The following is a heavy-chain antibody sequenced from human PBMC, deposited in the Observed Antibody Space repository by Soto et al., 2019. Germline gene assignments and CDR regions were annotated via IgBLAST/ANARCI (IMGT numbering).Heavy chain of an antibody. Sequence: QVQLVQSGAEVKKPGASVKVSCKASGYTFTSYGISWVRQAPGQGLEWMGWISAYNGNTNYAQKLQGRGTMTTDTATRPAYMELRSRRSDDTDGYCCGSDPGFRSDYWGQGTLVTVSS. CDR3: GSDPGFRSDY. CDR1: GYTFTSYG. V-gene: IGHV1-18*01. D-gene: IGHD3-9*01. J-gene: IGHJ4*02. CDR2: ISAYNGNT.